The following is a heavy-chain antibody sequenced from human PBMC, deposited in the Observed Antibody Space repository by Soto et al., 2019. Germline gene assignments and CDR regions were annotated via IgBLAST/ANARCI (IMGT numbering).Heavy chain of an antibody. CDR3: ARDILNVGTRANDAFDV. CDR2: INPANGNT. J-gene: IGHJ3*01. D-gene: IGHD1-1*01. CDR1: GFTFSDTL. Sequence: QVQLVQSGAEVKKPGASVKISCQASGFTFSDTLINWVRQGPGQRLEWMGWINPANGNTRYSESFQGRVSISSLSSASTVYMALSDLTSEDTAVYYCARDILNVGTRANDAFDVWGKGTLITVSS. V-gene: IGHV1-3*01.